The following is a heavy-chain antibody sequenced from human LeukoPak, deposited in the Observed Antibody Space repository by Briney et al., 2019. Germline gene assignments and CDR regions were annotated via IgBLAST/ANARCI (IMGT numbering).Heavy chain of an antibody. CDR3: AKWAYCSGTTCYIGDGCFDP. CDR1: GFTFSRYS. CDR2: IRGSGTNT. V-gene: IGHV3-23*01. J-gene: IGHJ5*02. D-gene: IGHD2-2*02. Sequence: PGGSLRLSCAASGFTFSRYSMNWVRQAPGKGLEWVSGIRGSGTNTYYADSVKGRFTISRDNSKNTLYLQMNSLRAEDTAVYYCAKWAYCSGTTCYIGDGCFDPWGQGTLVTVSS.